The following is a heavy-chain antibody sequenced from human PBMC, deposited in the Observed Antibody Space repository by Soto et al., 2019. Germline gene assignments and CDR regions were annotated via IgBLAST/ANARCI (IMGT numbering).Heavy chain of an antibody. CDR3: AKEKIVVVVGGMDV. D-gene: IGHD2-15*01. CDR2: ISYDGSNK. V-gene: IGHV3-30*18. J-gene: IGHJ6*02. Sequence: QVQLVESGGGVVQPGRSLRLSCAASGFTFSSYGMHWVHQAPGKGLEWVAVISYDGSNKYYVDSVEGRFTISRDNSKNTLYLQMNSLRAEDTAVYYCAKEKIVVVVGGMDVWGQGTTVTVSS. CDR1: GFTFSSYG.